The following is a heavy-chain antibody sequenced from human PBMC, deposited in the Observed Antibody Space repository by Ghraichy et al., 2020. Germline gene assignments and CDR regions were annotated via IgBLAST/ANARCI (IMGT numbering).Heavy chain of an antibody. Sequence: ECIGSIYYSGSTHSNPSLRSRVTISVDTSTNQFSLKLSSVTAADTAVYYCARDSLRYVEAFIIYYYGMDVWG. CDR2: IYYSGST. V-gene: IGHV4-59*01. D-gene: IGHD3-9*01. CDR3: ARDSLRYVEAFIIYYYGMDV. J-gene: IGHJ6*02.